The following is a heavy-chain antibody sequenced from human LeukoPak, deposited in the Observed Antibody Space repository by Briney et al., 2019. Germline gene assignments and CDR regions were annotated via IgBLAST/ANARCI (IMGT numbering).Heavy chain of an antibody. Sequence: GGSLRLSCTASGFTFSTYSMIWVRQAPGKGLEWVSCIRSSGSTTYYADSVQGRFTTSRDDAENSLYLQMNSLRDEDTGVYYCARVNYYALDYWGQGALVTVSS. CDR3: ARVNYYALDY. J-gene: IGHJ4*02. CDR2: IRSSGSTT. CDR1: GFTFSTYS. D-gene: IGHD3-10*01. V-gene: IGHV3-48*02.